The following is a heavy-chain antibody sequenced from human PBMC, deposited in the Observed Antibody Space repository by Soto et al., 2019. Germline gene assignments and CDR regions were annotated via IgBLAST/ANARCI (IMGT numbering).Heavy chain of an antibody. CDR3: ASHQAAAGTLGWFDP. J-gene: IGHJ5*02. CDR2: ISAYNGNT. D-gene: IGHD6-13*01. CDR1: GYTFTSYG. V-gene: IGHV1-18*04. Sequence: QVQLVQSGAEVKKPGASVKVSCKASGYTFTSYGISWVRQAPGQGLEWMGWISAYNGNTNYAQKLQGRVTMTTDTSTSTADMELRSLRSDDTAVYYCASHQAAAGTLGWFDPWGQGTLVTVSS.